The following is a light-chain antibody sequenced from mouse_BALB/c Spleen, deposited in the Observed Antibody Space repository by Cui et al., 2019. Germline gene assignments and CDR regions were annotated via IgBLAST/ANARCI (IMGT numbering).Light chain of an antibody. Sequence: QLVLTHSPALMSASPGEKVTMTCSASSSVSYMYWYQQKPRSSPKPWIYLTSNLASGVPARFSGSGSGTSYSLTISSMEAEDAATYYCQQWSSNPWTFGGGTKLEIK. V-gene: IGKV4-68*01. CDR1: SSVSY. CDR3: QQWSSNPWT. CDR2: LTS. J-gene: IGKJ1*01.